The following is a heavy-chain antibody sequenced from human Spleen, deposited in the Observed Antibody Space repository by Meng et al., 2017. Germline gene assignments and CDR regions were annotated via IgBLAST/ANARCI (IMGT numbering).Heavy chain of an antibody. V-gene: IGHV3-33*01. CDR2: IWYDGSNK. D-gene: IGHD2-8*01. Sequence: QVQLVESGGGVVQPGRSLRPSCAASGFTFSSYGMHWVRQAPGKGLEWVAVIWYDGSNKYYAASVKGRFTISRDNSKNTLYLQMNSLRAEDTAVYYCARCDVGVCYGIDYWGQGTLVTVSS. CDR1: GFTFSSYG. CDR3: ARCDVGVCYGIDY. J-gene: IGHJ4*02.